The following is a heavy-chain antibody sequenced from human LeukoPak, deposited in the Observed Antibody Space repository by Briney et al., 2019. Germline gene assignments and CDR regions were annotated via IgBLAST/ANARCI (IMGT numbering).Heavy chain of an antibody. CDR3: ASTLNYYGSGSYSNYYYYYMDV. CDR1: GGSFSGYY. D-gene: IGHD3-10*01. CDR2: INHSGST. Sequence: SETLSLTCAVYGGSFSGYYWSWIRQPPGKGLEWIGEINHSGSTNYNPSLKSRVTISVDTSKNQFSLKLSSVTAADTAVYYCASTLNYYGSGSYSNYYYYYMDVWGKGTTVTISS. V-gene: IGHV4-34*01. J-gene: IGHJ6*03.